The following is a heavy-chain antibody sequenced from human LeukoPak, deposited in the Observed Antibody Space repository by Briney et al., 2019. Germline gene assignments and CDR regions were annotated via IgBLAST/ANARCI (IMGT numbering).Heavy chain of an antibody. CDR3: AKAWGRGSFYFDY. CDR1: GFTFSSYA. CDR2: ISGSGGST. D-gene: IGHD1-26*01. V-gene: IGHV3-23*01. J-gene: IGHJ4*02. Sequence: GGSLRLSCAASGFTFSSYAMSWVRQAPGEGLEWVSAISGSGGSTYYADSVKGRFTISRDNSKNTLYLQMNSLRAEDTAVYYCAKAWGRGSFYFDYWGQGTLVTVSS.